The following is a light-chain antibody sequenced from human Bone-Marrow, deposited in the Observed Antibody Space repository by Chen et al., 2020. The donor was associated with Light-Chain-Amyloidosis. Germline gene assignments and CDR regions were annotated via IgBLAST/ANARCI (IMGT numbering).Light chain of an antibody. J-gene: IGLJ1*01. CDR1: SSDVGGDNH. V-gene: IGLV2-14*01. CDR3: SSYTSTNTLV. CDR2: EVT. Sequence: QSALTQPAFGSGSPGQSITISCPGTSSDVGGDNHVSWYQQHPDKAPKLMIYEVTNRPSWVPDRFSGSKSDNTASLTISGLQTEDEADYFCSSYTSTNTLVFGSGTRVTVL.